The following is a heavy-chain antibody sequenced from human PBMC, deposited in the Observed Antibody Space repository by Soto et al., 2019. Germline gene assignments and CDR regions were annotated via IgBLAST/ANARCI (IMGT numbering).Heavy chain of an antibody. CDR3: ARVRMQQQLEYFDY. CDR1: SGSISSSNW. D-gene: IGHD6-13*01. V-gene: IGHV4-4*02. J-gene: IGHJ4*02. Sequence: SETLSLTCAVSSGSISSSNWWSWVRQPPGKGLEWIGEIYHSGSTNYNPSLKSRVTISVDKSKNQFSLKLSSVTAADTAVYYCARVRMQQQLEYFDYWGQGTLVTVSS. CDR2: IYHSGST.